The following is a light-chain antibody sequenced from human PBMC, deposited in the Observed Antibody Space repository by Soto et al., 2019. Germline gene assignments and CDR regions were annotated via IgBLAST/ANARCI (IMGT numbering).Light chain of an antibody. Sequence: QSALTQPASVSGSTGQSITISCTGTSSDVGGYNYVSWYQQQPGKAPKFMIYDVSNRPSGFSNRFSGSKSGNTASLTISGLQAEDEADYYCSSYTTSNTRQIVFGTGSKVTVL. J-gene: IGLJ1*01. CDR2: DVS. CDR1: SSDVGGYNY. CDR3: SSYTTSNTRQIV. V-gene: IGLV2-14*01.